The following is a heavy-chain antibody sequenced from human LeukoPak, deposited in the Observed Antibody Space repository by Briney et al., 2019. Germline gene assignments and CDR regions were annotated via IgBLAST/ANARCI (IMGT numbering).Heavy chain of an antibody. Sequence: ASVKVSCKASGYTFTSYAMHWVRQAPGQRLEWMGWINAGNGNTKYSQKFQGRVTITRDTSASTAYMELSSLRSDDTAVYYCARDLRSSGYFFDYWGQGTLVTVSS. V-gene: IGHV1-3*01. CDR2: INAGNGNT. D-gene: IGHD3-22*01. CDR1: GYTFTSYA. J-gene: IGHJ4*02. CDR3: ARDLRSSGYFFDY.